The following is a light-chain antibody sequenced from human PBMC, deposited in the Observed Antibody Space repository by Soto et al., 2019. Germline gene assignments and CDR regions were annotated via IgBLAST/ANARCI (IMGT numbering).Light chain of an antibody. J-gene: IGKJ1*01. Sequence: DIQMTQSPSTLSASVGDRVTITCRASQSISSWLAWYQQKPGKAPKLLIYKASSLESGVPSRFSGSGSGTEFTLTISSLQPDDFATYYCQQYNSHIPQWTFGQGTKVEIK. V-gene: IGKV1-5*03. CDR2: KAS. CDR1: QSISSW. CDR3: QQYNSHIPQWT.